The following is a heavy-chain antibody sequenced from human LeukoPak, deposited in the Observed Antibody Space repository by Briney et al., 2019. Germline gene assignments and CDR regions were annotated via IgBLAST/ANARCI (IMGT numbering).Heavy chain of an antibody. CDR2: IYYSGST. Sequence: SETLSLTCTVSGGSISSSSYYWGWIRQPPGKGLEWIGSIYYSGSTYYNPSLKSRVTISVDTSKNQFSLKLSSVTAADTAVYYCARGLIGTTVTTSVPGYYYYYYMDVWGKGTTVTVSS. CDR3: ARGLIGTTVTTSVPGYYYYYYMDV. J-gene: IGHJ6*03. V-gene: IGHV4-39*07. CDR1: GGSISSSSYY. D-gene: IGHD4-17*01.